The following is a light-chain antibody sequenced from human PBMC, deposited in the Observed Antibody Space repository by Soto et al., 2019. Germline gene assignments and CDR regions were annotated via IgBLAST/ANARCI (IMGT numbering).Light chain of an antibody. Sequence: VLTQSPATLSLSPGEGASLSCRASQSISKYLAWYQQKPGQAPRLLIYDATNRATGIPARVSGSGYGTDFTLTISSREPEDFAVYFCHERSHWPSLTFGGGTKVEI. CDR3: HERSHWPSLT. CDR1: QSISKY. J-gene: IGKJ4*01. CDR2: DAT. V-gene: IGKV3-11*01.